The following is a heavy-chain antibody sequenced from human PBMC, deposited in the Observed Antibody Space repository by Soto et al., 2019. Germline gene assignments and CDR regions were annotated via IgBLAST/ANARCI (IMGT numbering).Heavy chain of an antibody. V-gene: IGHV3-30-3*01. D-gene: IGHD5-18*01. J-gene: IGHJ4*02. CDR2: ISYDGSNK. CDR1: GFTFSSYA. CDR3: ARDSHTAAGAMVGY. Sequence: GGSLRLSCAASGFTFSSYAMHWVRQAPGKGLEWVAVISYDGSNKYYADSVKGRFTISRDNSKNTLYPQMNSLRAEDTAVYYCARDSHTAAGAMVGYWGQGTLVTVSS.